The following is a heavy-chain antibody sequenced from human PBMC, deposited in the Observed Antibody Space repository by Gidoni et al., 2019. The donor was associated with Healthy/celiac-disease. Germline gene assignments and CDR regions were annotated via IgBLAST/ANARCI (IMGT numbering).Heavy chain of an antibody. D-gene: IGHD3-16*01. CDR3: ARGVWGSYLDY. J-gene: IGHJ4*02. V-gene: IGHV4-31*03. CDR1: GGSISSGGYY. Sequence: QVQLQESGPGLVKPSQTLSLTCTVSGGSISSGGYYWSWIRPHPGKGLEWIGYIYYRGSTYYTPSLKSRVTISVDTSKNQFSLKLSSVTAADTAVYYCARGVWGSYLDYWGQGTLVTVSS. CDR2: IYYRGST.